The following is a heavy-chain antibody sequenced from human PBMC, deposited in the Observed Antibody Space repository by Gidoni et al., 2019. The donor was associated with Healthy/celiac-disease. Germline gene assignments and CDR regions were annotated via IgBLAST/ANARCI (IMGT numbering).Heavy chain of an antibody. CDR2: IYPGDSDT. V-gene: IGHV5-51*01. D-gene: IGHD6-13*01. J-gene: IGHJ4*02. Sequence: EVQLVLSGGEVKKPGESLKISCKGSGYSSTSYWIGWVRQMPGKGLEWMGSIYPGDSDTRYSTSFQGQVTISADKSISTAYLQWSSLKASDTAMYYCARHPPSSSWYVDYWGQGTLVTVSS. CDR3: ARHPPSSSWYVDY. CDR1: GYSSTSYW.